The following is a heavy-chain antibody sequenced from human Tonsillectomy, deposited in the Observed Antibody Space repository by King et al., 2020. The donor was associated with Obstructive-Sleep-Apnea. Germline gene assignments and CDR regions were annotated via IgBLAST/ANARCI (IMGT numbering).Heavy chain of an antibody. Sequence: VQLVESGGGVVQPGRSLRLSCAASGFTFSSYGMHWVRQAPGKGLEWVAVIWYDGSNKYYADSVKGRFTISRDNSKNTLYLQMNSLRAEDTAVYYCARELLWFGELEHYYYGMDVWGQGTTVTVSS. CDR3: ARELLWFGELEHYYYGMDV. J-gene: IGHJ6*02. V-gene: IGHV3-33*01. CDR1: GFTFSSYG. D-gene: IGHD3-10*01. CDR2: IWYDGSNK.